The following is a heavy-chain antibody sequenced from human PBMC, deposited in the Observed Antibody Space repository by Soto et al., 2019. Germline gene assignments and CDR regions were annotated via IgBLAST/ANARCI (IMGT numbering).Heavy chain of an antibody. CDR3: AVSQYGYNNGWPAFFDY. Sequence: ASVKVSCKAIGYSFTSHYMHWVRQAPGQGLDWMGIINFNGGSTTYAQQFQGRVTKTRDTSTSTVYMELSSLRSEDTAIYYCAVSQYGYNNGWPAFFDYWGQGTLVTVSS. V-gene: IGHV1-46*01. D-gene: IGHD6-19*01. CDR2: INFNGGST. J-gene: IGHJ4*02. CDR1: GYSFTSHY.